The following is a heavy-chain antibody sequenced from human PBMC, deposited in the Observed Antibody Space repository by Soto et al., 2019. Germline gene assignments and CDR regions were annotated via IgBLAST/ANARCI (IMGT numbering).Heavy chain of an antibody. D-gene: IGHD3-10*01. CDR1: GGSISSYY. CDR3: ARQGFGPLHGLVDV. V-gene: IGHV4-59*08. Sequence: QVQLQESGPGLIKPSETLSLYYTVSGGSISSYYWSWFRQSPGKRMEWIGYVHHSWGSSYNPSLQSRVAISLDTSKSQFSLKVTAVTATDTAVYYCARQGFGPLHGLVDVWGQGTTVTVSS. CDR2: VHHSWGS. J-gene: IGHJ6*02.